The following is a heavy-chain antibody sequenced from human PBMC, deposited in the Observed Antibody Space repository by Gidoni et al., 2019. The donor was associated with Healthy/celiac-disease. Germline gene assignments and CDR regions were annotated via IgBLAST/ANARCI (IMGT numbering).Heavy chain of an antibody. CDR2: IYYSGST. CDR3: ARGGKASTVTTFNY. CDR1: GGSISSYY. Sequence: QVQLQESGPGLVKPSETLSLTCTVPGGSISSYYWSWIRQPPGKGLEWIGYIYYSGSTNYNPSLKSRVTISVDTSKNQFSLKLSSVTAADTAVYYCARGGKASTVTTFNYWGQGTLVTVSS. V-gene: IGHV4-59*01. J-gene: IGHJ4*02. D-gene: IGHD4-17*01.